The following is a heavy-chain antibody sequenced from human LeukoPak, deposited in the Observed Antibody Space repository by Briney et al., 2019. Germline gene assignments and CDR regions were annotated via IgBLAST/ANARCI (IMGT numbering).Heavy chain of an antibody. CDR2: IRSEAKSYAT. D-gene: IGHD3-16*02. Sequence: GGSLRLSCAASGFTFSGSAMHWVRQASGKGLEWVGQIRSEAKSYATAYAASVKGRFTISRDDSKNTAYLQMNSLQTEDTAVYYCTTDGYDYVWGSYRYTPVDYWGQGTLVTVSS. CDR1: GFTFSGSA. V-gene: IGHV3-73*01. J-gene: IGHJ4*02. CDR3: TTDGYDYVWGSYRYTPVDY.